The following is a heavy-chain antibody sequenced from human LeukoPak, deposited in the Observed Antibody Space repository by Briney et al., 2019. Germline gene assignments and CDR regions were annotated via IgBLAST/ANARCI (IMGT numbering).Heavy chain of an antibody. CDR2: IKNDGSDT. Sequence: HPGGSLRLSCAASGFNFSNYYMSWVRQAPGKGLEWVSNIKNDGSDTYYVDSVKGRFTISRDNAKNSLYLQMNSLRDEDTAVYYCTRDEDATVATYRFDFWGQGTLVTVSS. CDR1: GFNFSNYY. CDR3: TRDEDATVATYRFDF. D-gene: IGHD4-23*01. J-gene: IGHJ4*02. V-gene: IGHV3-7*01.